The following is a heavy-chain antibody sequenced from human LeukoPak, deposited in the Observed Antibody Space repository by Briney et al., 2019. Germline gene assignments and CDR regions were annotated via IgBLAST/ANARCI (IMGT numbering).Heavy chain of an antibody. D-gene: IGHD2-15*01. Sequence: GRSLRLSCAASGFTFDDYAMHWVRQAPGQGLEWVSGISWNSGSIGYADSVKGRFTISRDNAKNSLYLQMNSLRAEDTAVYYCARDLDVVVVAATAYYGMDVWGQGTTVTVSS. J-gene: IGHJ6*02. V-gene: IGHV3-9*01. CDR2: ISWNSGSI. CDR3: ARDLDVVVVAATAYYGMDV. CDR1: GFTFDDYA.